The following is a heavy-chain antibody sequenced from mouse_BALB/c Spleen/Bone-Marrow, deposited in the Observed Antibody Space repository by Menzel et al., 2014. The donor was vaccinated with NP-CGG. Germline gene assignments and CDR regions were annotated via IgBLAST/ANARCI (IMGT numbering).Heavy chain of an antibody. V-gene: IGHV5-17*02. Sequence: EVQGVESGGGLVQPGGSRKLSCAASGFTFSSFAMHWVRQAPEKGLEWVAYISSGSSTIYYADTVMGRFTIPRDNPKNTLSLQMTSLRSEDTAMYYCARSGSSSGYFDYWGQGTPLTVSS. CDR2: ISSGSSTI. J-gene: IGHJ2*01. CDR3: ARSGSSSGYFDY. D-gene: IGHD1-1*01. CDR1: GFTFSSFA.